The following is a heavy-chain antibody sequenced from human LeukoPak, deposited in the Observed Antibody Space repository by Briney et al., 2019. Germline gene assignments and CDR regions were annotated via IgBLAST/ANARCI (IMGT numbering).Heavy chain of an antibody. CDR3: AKDPYGGIYPSYFDY. Sequence: GGSLRLSCAASGFTLSSYGMNWVRQAPGKGLDWVAFLRYDGSTAFYEDSVKGRFTNSRDSSKNTLYLQMNSLTPADTAIYYCAKDPYGGIYPSYFDYWGQGTLVTVSS. D-gene: IGHD1-26*01. CDR2: LRYDGSTA. V-gene: IGHV3-30*02. J-gene: IGHJ4*02. CDR1: GFTLSSYG.